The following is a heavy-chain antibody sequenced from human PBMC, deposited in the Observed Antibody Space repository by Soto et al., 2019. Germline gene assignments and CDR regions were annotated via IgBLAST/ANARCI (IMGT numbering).Heavy chain of an antibody. V-gene: IGHV4-31*03. D-gene: IGHD2-15*01. CDR1: GGSVLSGAHY. Sequence: TLSLTCTVSGGSVLSGAHYWTWIRQRPGKGLEWIGKIFFSGDTHYNPALKSRLFFSIDTANNQFSLKLTSVTPADTAIYYCARDNYGGRIEFWGPGNMVSVSS. J-gene: IGHJ4*02. CDR2: IFFSGDT. CDR3: ARDNYGGRIEF.